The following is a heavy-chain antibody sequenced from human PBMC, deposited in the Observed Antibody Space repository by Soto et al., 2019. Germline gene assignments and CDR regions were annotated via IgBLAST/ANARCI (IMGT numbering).Heavy chain of an antibody. CDR1: GFTFSSYR. J-gene: IGHJ4*02. D-gene: IGHD6-13*01. CDR3: ARGGSSWSGDY. CDR2: ISSSSSTI. V-gene: IGHV3-48*01. Sequence: GGSLRLSCAASGFTFSSYRMNWVRQAPGKGLEWISYISSSSSTIDYADSVKGRFTISRDNAKNSLYLQMNSLRVEDTAVYYCARGGSSWSGDYWGQGTLVTVSS.